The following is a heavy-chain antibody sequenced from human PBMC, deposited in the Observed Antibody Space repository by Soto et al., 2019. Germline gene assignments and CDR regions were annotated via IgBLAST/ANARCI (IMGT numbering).Heavy chain of an antibody. CDR3: AKVRRFGELRSLY. D-gene: IGHD3-10*01. V-gene: IGHV3-23*01. J-gene: IGHJ4*02. Sequence: EVQLLESGGGVVQPGGSLRLSCAASGFTFSSYAMSWVRQAPGKGLEWVSAIGVSGDTTYYADSVKVRFTISRDNSKNTLYLQMGSMRAEETAVYYCAKVRRFGELRSLYWGQGTLVTVSS. CDR2: IGVSGDTT. CDR1: GFTFSSYA.